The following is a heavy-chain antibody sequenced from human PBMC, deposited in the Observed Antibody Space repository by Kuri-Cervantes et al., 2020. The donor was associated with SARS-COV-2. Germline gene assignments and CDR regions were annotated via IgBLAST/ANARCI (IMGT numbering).Heavy chain of an antibody. CDR1: GGSISSYY. D-gene: IGHD2-15*01. Sequence: LRPSCTVSGGSISSYYWSWIRQPAGKGLEWIGRIYTSGSTNYNPSLKSRVTMSVDTSKNQFSLKLSSVTAADTAVYYCARVAVVVVAADWYFDLWGRGTLVTVSS. V-gene: IGHV4-4*07. CDR3: ARVAVVVVAADWYFDL. J-gene: IGHJ2*01. CDR2: IYTSGST.